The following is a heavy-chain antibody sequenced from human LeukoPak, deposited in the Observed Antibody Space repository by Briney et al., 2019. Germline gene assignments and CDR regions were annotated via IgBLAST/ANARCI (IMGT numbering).Heavy chain of an antibody. V-gene: IGHV3-23*01. CDR3: ARDATTELGTVYMDV. CDR1: GFTFSSYA. Sequence: GGSLRLSCAASGFTFSSYAMGWVRQAPGKGLEWVSAISGSGGSTYYADSVKGRFTISRDNAKNSLYLQMNSLRVEDTAVYYCARDATTELGTVYMDVWGKGTTVTISS. D-gene: IGHD4-17*01. CDR2: ISGSGGST. J-gene: IGHJ6*03.